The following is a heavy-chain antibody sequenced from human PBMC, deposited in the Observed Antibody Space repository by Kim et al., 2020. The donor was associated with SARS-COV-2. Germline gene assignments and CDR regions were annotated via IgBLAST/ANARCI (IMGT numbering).Heavy chain of an antibody. D-gene: IGHD2-21*02. CDR3: XGXXGGNSXGFXDY. CDR2: IYITGDT. Sequence: LSLTCAASGFTVSSNYMSWVRQAPGKGLEWVSVIYITGDTYYAASVRGRFTXPRXXSTNNLYLQMXSLTAEDTAVXXXXGXXGGNSXGFXDYXXXGT. V-gene: IGHV3-53*01. CDR1: GFTVSSNY. J-gene: IGHJ4*02.